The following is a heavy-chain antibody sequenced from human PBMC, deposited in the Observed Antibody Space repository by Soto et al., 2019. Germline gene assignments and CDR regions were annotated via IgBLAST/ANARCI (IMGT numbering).Heavy chain of an antibody. CDR2: IYPGDSDT. Sequence: PGESLKISCKGSGYSFSVYWIAWVRHMPGKGLEWMGIIYPGDSDTRYSPSFQGQVTISADKSISTAYLQWSSLKASDTAMYYCARAVRGVIFDYWGQGTLVTVSS. CDR1: GYSFSVYW. CDR3: ARAVRGVIFDY. D-gene: IGHD3-10*01. V-gene: IGHV5-51*01. J-gene: IGHJ4*02.